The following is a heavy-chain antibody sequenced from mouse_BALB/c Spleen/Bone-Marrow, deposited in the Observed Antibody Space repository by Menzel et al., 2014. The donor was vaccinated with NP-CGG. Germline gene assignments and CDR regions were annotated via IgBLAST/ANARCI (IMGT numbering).Heavy chain of an antibody. V-gene: IGHV1-87*01. CDR1: GYTFTSYW. CDR3: ARGFPFDC. CDR2: IYPGDGDT. J-gene: IGHJ2*01. Sequence: QVQLKQSGAELARPGASVKLSCKASGYTFTSYWMQWVKQRPGQGLEWIGAIYPGDGDTRYTQKFKGKATLTADKSSSTAYMQLSSLASEDSAVYYCARGFPFDCWGQGTTLTVSS.